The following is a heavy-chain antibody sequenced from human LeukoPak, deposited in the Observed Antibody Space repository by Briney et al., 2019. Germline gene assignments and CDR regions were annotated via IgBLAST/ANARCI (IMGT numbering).Heavy chain of an antibody. Sequence: ASVKVSCKASGYTFTGYYMHWVRQAPGHGLEWMGWINPNSGSTNYAQKLQGRVTMTRETSISTAYMELSRLRSDDTAVYYWARDPRLYYGSGSPDHWGQGTLVTVSS. V-gene: IGHV1-2*02. D-gene: IGHD3-10*01. J-gene: IGHJ4*02. CDR1: GYTFTGYY. CDR2: INPNSGST. CDR3: ARDPRLYYGSGSPDH.